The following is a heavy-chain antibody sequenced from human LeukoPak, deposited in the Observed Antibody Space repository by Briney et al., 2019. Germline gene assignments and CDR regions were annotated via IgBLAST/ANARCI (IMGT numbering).Heavy chain of an antibody. CDR2: ISGSGGST. Sequence: GGSLRLSCAASGFTVSSNYMSWVRQAPGKGLEWVSAISGSGGSTYYVDSVKGRFTISRDNSKNTLYLQMNSLRAEDTAVYYCAKNPRVLLWFGELFAWFDPWGQGTLVTVSS. D-gene: IGHD3-10*01. V-gene: IGHV3-23*01. J-gene: IGHJ5*02. CDR1: GFTVSSNY. CDR3: AKNPRVLLWFGELFAWFDP.